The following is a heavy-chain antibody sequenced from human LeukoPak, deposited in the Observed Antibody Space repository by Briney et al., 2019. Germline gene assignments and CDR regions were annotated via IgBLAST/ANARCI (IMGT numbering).Heavy chain of an antibody. CDR3: ARGGSWLNNWFDP. J-gene: IGHJ5*02. CDR2: INPNSGGT. D-gene: IGHD6-13*01. CDR1: GYTFTGYY. Sequence: ASVKVSRKASGYTFTGYYMHWVRQAPGQGLEWMGWINPNSGGTNYAQKFQGRVTMTRDTSISTVYMVLSRLRSDDTAVYYCARGGSWLNNWFDPWGQGTLVTVSS. V-gene: IGHV1-2*02.